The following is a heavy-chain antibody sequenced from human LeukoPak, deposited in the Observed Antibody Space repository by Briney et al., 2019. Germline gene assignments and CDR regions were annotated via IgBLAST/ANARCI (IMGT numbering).Heavy chain of an antibody. CDR3: ARGLVVWFDP. CDR2: IYYSGST. V-gene: IGHV4-39*07. J-gene: IGHJ5*02. D-gene: IGHD2-15*01. CDR1: GGSISSSSYY. Sequence: SETLSLTCTVSGGSISSSSYYWGWIRQPPGKGLEWIGSIYYSGSTYYNPSLKSRVTISVDTSKNQFSLKLSSVTAADTAVYYCARGLVVWFDPWGQGTLVTVSS.